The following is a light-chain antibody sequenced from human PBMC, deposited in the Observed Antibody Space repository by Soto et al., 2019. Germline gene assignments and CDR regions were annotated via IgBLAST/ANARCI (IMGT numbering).Light chain of an antibody. V-gene: IGKV1-39*01. CDR1: QSISSY. Sequence: DIQMTQSPSSLSASVGDRVTITCRASQSISSYLNWYQQKPGKAPKLLIYAASNLQSGVPSRFSGSGSGTDFTVTISSLQPEDFATYYCQQSYRSPLTFGGGTKVDIK. CDR2: AAS. CDR3: QQSYRSPLT. J-gene: IGKJ4*01.